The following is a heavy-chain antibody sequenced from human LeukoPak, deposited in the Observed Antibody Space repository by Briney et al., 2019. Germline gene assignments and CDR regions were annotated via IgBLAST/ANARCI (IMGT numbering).Heavy chain of an antibody. CDR2: IYYSGST. V-gene: IGHV4-59*01. CDR3: ARVSDYYYGMDV. CDR1: GGSISSYY. J-gene: IGHJ6*02. Sequence: SETLSLTCTVFGGSISSYYWSWIRQPPGKGLEWIGYIYYSGSTNYNPSLKSRVTISVDTSKNQFSLKLSSVTAADTAVYYCARVSDYYYGMDVWGQGTTVTVSS.